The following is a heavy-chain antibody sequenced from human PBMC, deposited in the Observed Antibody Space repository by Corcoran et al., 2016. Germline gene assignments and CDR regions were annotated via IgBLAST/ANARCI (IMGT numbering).Heavy chain of an antibody. V-gene: IGHV4-34*01. CDR1: GGSFSGYY. CDR2: INHSGST. J-gene: IGHJ3*02. CDR3: ARGYNPYDFWSGGAVHALDI. D-gene: IGHD3-3*01. Sequence: QVQLQQWGAGLLKPSETLSLTCAVYGGSFSGYYWSWIRQPPGKGLEWIGEINHSGSTNYNPSLKSRVTISVNTSKNQFSLKLSSVTAADTALDYCARGYNPYDFWSGGAVHALDIWGQGTMVTVSS.